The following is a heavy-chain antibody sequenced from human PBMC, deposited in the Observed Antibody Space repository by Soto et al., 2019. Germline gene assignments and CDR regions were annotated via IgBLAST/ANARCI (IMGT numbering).Heavy chain of an antibody. CDR2: MNPNSGNT. Sequence: QVQLVQSGAEVKKPGASVKVSCKASGYTFTSNDINWVRQATGRGLEWMGWMNPNSGNTGYAQKFQGRVSMTRNTSISTAHMELTNLRAEDTAVYYCARGPDGSRSPNDELLVEGYNYYVDVGGKGTTVTVSS. CDR1: GYTFTSND. CDR3: ARGPDGSRSPNDELLVEGYNYYVDV. D-gene: IGHD1-7*01. J-gene: IGHJ6*03. V-gene: IGHV1-8*01.